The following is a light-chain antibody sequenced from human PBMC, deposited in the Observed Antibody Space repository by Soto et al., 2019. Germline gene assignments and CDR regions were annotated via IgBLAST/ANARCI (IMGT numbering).Light chain of an antibody. J-gene: IGLJ2*01. V-gene: IGLV1-51*01. CDR3: GTWDSTLSVGV. CDR1: RSNIGNND. CDR2: DNN. Sequence: QPVLTQPPSVSAAPGQKVTISCSGSRSNIGNNDVSWYQHLPGAAPKLLIYDNNRRHSGIPDRFSGSKSGTSATLGITGLQTGDEADYYCGTWDSTLSVGVFGGGTKLTVL.